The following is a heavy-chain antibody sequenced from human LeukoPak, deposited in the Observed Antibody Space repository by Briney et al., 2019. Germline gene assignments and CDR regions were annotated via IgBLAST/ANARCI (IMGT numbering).Heavy chain of an antibody. D-gene: IGHD5-18*01. Sequence: ASVKVSCKASGYTFTSYGISWVRQAPGQGLEWMGWISAYNGNTNYAQKLQGRLTMTRDMSTSTVYMELSSLRSEDTAVYYCARALPHRRLMDTTMNQHWFDPWGQGTLVTVSS. J-gene: IGHJ5*02. V-gene: IGHV1-18*01. CDR3: ARALPHRRLMDTTMNQHWFDP. CDR1: GYTFTSYG. CDR2: ISAYNGNT.